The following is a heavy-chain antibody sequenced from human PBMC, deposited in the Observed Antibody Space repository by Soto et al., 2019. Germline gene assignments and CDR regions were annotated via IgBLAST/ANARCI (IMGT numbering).Heavy chain of an antibody. D-gene: IGHD3-9*01. J-gene: IGHJ4*02. CDR3: ARLEGLATISYYFDY. Sequence: QLQLQESGPGLVKPSETLSLTCSVSGDSINSDNYYWGWIRQPPGKGLEWIGSIYYRGNTYYNQSLKTRVTISLDKSKSQLPLKLNSVTAADSAVYFCARLEGLATISYYFDYWGQGTLVTVSS. CDR2: IYYRGNT. V-gene: IGHV4-39*01. CDR1: GDSINSDNYY.